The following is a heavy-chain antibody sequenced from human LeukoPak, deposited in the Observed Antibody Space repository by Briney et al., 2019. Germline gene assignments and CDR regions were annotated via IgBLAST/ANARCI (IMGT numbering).Heavy chain of an antibody. CDR3: ARDLEYNWFDS. CDR1: GFTFSSYS. V-gene: IGHV3-21*01. CDR2: ISSSSSYI. Sequence: GGSLRLSCAASGFTFSSYSMNWVRQAPGKGLEWVSSISSSSSYIYYADSVKGRFTFSRDNAKSSLYLQMNSLRAEDTAVYYCARDLEYNWFDSWGQGTLVTVSS. J-gene: IGHJ5*01.